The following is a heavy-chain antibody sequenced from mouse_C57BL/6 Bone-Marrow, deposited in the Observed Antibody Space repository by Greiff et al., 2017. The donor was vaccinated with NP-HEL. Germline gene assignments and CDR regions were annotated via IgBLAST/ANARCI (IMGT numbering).Heavy chain of an antibody. J-gene: IGHJ4*01. V-gene: IGHV1-81*01. D-gene: IGHD5-1*01. CDR2: IYPRSGNT. CDR3: ARYLPYALDY. CDR1: GYTFTSYG. Sequence: QVQLKESGAELARPGASVKLSCKASGYTFTSYGISWVKQRTGQGLEWIGEIYPRSGNTYYNEKFKGKATLTADKSSSTAYMELRSLTSDDSAVYFCARYLPYALDYWGQGTSVTVSS.